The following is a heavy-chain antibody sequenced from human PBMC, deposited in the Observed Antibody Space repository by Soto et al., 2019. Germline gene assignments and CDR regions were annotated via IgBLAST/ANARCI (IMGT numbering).Heavy chain of an antibody. J-gene: IGHJ6*02. D-gene: IGHD2-2*01. Sequence: EVQLVESGGGLVKPGGSLRLSCAASGFTFSSYSMNWVRQAPGKGLAWVSSISSSSSYIYYADSVKGRFTISRDNAKNSLYLQMNSLRAEDTAVDYCARAGQLLLGYYGMDVWGQGTTVTVSS. V-gene: IGHV3-21*01. CDR3: ARAGQLLLGYYGMDV. CDR1: GFTFSSYS. CDR2: ISSSSSYI.